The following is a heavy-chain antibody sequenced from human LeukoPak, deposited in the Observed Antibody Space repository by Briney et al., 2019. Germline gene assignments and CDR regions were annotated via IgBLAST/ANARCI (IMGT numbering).Heavy chain of an antibody. CDR2: ISGSGGST. V-gene: IGHV3-23*01. J-gene: IGHJ4*02. CDR3: AKDGGSRDFDY. Sequence: GGSLRPSCAASGFTFNIYAMSWVRLAPGKGLEWVSAISGSGGSTFYADSVKGRFTISGDNSKNTVDLQMNSLRDEDTAVYYCAKDGGSRDFDYWGQGTLVAVSA. CDR1: GFTFNIYA. D-gene: IGHD4-23*01.